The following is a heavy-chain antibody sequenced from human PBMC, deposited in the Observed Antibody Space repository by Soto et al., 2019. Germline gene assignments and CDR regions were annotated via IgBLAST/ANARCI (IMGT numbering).Heavy chain of an antibody. V-gene: IGHV3-23*01. CDR2: ISGSGGST. J-gene: IGHJ4*02. D-gene: IGHD6-13*01. Sequence: EVQLLESGGGLVQPGGSLRLSCAASGFTFSNYAVTWVRQAPGKGLEWVSTISGSGGSTYYADSVKGRFTISRDNSKNTPYLQMNSLRAEDTAVYYCAKDQGSSWYEIDYWGKGTLVTVSS. CDR3: AKDQGSSWYEIDY. CDR1: GFTFSNYA.